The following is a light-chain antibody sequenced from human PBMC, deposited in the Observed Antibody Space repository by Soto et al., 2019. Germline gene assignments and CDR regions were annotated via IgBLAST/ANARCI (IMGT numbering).Light chain of an antibody. J-gene: IGKJ1*01. V-gene: IGKV4-1*01. Sequence: IVMTQSPDSLAVSLGERATINCMSSQSVLYSSNNKKYLAWYQQRPGQPPNLHIYWASTRESGVPDRFSVSVSGTDFTLTISSLQAEDVAIYYCQQYFSFPWTFGQGTKVEIK. CDR2: WAS. CDR3: QQYFSFPWT. CDR1: QSVLYSSNNKKY.